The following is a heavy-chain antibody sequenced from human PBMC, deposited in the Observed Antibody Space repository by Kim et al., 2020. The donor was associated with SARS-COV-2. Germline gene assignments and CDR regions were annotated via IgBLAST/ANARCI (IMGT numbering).Heavy chain of an antibody. D-gene: IGHD7-27*01. J-gene: IGHJ4*02. CDR3: AKGSTGCGDYYDY. Sequence: YEDSVKGRFTISRDNSKNTLYLQMNSLRAEDTAVYYCAKGSTGCGDYYDYWGQGALVTVSS. V-gene: IGHV3-30*02.